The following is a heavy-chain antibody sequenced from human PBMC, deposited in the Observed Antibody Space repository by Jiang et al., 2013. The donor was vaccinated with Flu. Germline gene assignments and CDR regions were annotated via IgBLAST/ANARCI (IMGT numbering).Heavy chain of an antibody. Sequence: GSLRLSCAASDHSVLCHALGPSGSRQGAGVVALLSYDGTTQIYAASVRGRFTISRDISKNTLYLQMSSLRPEDTAVYYCAKDKNADLIHYFDSWGQGALVSVSS. CDR1: DHSVLC. J-gene: IGHJ4*02. CDR3: AKDKNADLIHYFDS. CDR2: LSYDGTTQ. V-gene: IGHV3-30*04. D-gene: IGHD2-21*01.